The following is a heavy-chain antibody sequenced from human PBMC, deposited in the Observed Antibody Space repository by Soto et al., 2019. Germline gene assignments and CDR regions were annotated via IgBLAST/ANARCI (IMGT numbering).Heavy chain of an antibody. J-gene: IGHJ6*01. CDR2: IKRKIDGETT. V-gene: IGHV3-15*01. D-gene: IGHD3-10*01. CDR3: VTDRGGGMDV. Sequence: EVQLVESGGGRVMPGGSLRLSCAASGFTFSDAWMTWIRQAPGKGLQCVGRIKRKIDGETTDYAAPVKGRFTISRDDSKNTLYLQMNSLKVEDTAMYYCVTDRGGGMDVWGQGTTVTVSS. CDR1: GFTFSDAW.